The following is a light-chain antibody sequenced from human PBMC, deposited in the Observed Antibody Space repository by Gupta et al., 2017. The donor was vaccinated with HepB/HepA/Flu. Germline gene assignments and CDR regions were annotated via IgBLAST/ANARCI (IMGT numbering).Light chain of an antibody. J-gene: IGKJ2*04. Sequence: DIVMTQSPDSLAVSLGERATINCRSSQSVLYSSNNKNYLAWYQQKPGQPPKLLIYWASTREFGVPDRFSGSGSGTDFTLTISSLQAEDVAVYYCQQYYTTPCSFGRGTKLEIK. CDR1: QSVLYSSNNKNY. CDR2: WAS. V-gene: IGKV4-1*01. CDR3: QQYYTTPCS.